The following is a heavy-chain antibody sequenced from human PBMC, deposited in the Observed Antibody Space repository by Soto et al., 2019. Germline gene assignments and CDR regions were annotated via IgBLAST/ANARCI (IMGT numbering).Heavy chain of an antibody. Sequence: GGSLRLSCAASGFTFSDYYMSWIRQAPGKGLEWVSYISSSSSYTNYADSVKGRFTISRDNAKNSLYLQMNSLRAEDTAVYYCARGTSPYYDILTGYLGPGYFDYWGQRTLVTVSS. J-gene: IGHJ4*02. V-gene: IGHV3-11*03. CDR3: ARGTSPYYDILTGYLGPGYFDY. CDR2: ISSSSSYT. CDR1: GFTFSDYY. D-gene: IGHD3-9*01.